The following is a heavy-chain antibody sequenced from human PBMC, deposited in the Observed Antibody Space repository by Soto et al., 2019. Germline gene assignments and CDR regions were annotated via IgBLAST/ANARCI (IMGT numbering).Heavy chain of an antibody. J-gene: IGHJ6*02. CDR2: SSHSGST. CDR3: ARGPVGGGNSPPHYYYCMDV. Sequence: PSATLSLPWALYPRSFNGYSWSWIRQPPGKGLEWIGESSHSGSTNYNPSLKSRVTISVDTSNNQFSLKRSSVTAADTAVYYCARGPVGGGNSPPHYYYCMDVWGQGTTVTVSS. V-gene: IGHV4-34*01. CDR1: PRSFNGYS. D-gene: IGHD2-21*02.